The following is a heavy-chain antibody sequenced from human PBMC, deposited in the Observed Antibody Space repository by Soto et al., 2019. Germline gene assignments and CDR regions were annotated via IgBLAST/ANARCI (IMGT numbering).Heavy chain of an antibody. CDR3: ARREIQGPIDY. V-gene: IGHV4-28*01. J-gene: IGHJ4*02. D-gene: IGHD1-26*01. CDR1: GYSISSSNW. Sequence: QVQLQESGPGLVKPSDTLSLTCAVSGYSISSSNWWGWIRQPPGKGLEWIGYIYYSGPTYYNPSLKRRVTMSVDTSKNQFALKLTSVTAVDTAVYYCARREIQGPIDYWGQGTLVTVSS. CDR2: IYYSGPT.